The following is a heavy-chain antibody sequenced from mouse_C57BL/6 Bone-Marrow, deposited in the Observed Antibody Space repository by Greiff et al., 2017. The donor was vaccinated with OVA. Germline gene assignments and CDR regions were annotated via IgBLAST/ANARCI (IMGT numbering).Heavy chain of an antibody. CDR1: GYTFTSYW. V-gene: IGHV1-59*01. CDR2: IDPSDSYT. CDR3: AKLRLRAWFAY. Sequence: QVQLQQPGAELVRPGTSVKLSCKASGYTFTSYWMHWVKQRPGQGLEWIGVIDPSDSYTNYNQKFKGKATLTVDKSSSTAYMQLSSLTSEDSAVYYCAKLRLRAWFAYWGQGTLVTVSA. J-gene: IGHJ3*01. D-gene: IGHD3-2*02.